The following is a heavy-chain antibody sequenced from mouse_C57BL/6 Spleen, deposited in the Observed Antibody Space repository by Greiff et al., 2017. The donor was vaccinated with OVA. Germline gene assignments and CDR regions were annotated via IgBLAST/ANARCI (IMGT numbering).Heavy chain of an antibody. CDR2: IYPSDSET. CDR1: GYTFTSYW. CDR3: ARSSDRGYAMDY. V-gene: IGHV1-61*01. J-gene: IGHJ4*01. Sequence: VQLQQPGAELVRPGSSVKLSCKASGYTFTSYWMDWVKQRPGQGLEWIGNIYPSDSETHYNQKFKDKATLTVDKSSSTAYMQLSSLTSEDSAVYYCARSSDRGYAMDYWGQGTSVTVSS.